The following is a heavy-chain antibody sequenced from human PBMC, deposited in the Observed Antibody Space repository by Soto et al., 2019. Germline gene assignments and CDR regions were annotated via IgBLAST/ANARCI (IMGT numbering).Heavy chain of an antibody. CDR1: GGSISSYY. CDR3: ARSPYADALDI. D-gene: IGHD2-2*01. CDR2: IFHSGTT. Sequence: TSETLSLSCTVSGGSISSYYWSWIRQPPGKGLEWIGYIFHSGTTHYNPSLKSRVTMSVDTSKNQFSLKVDSLTAEDTAVYYCARSPYADALDIWGQGTMVTVSS. V-gene: IGHV4-59*12. J-gene: IGHJ3*02.